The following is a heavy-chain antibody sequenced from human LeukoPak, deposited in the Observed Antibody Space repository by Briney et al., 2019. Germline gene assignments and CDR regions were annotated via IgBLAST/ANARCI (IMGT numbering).Heavy chain of an antibody. CDR3: ARDHYYDSSRGWIDY. CDR2: INTNTGNP. V-gene: IGHV7-4-1*02. D-gene: IGHD3-22*01. Sequence: ASVKVSCKASGYTFTSYAMNWVRQAPGQGLEWLGWINTNTGNPTYAQGFTGRFVFSLDTSVNTAYLQISSLKAEDTAVYYCARDHYYDSSRGWIDYWGQGALVTVSS. CDR1: GYTFTSYA. J-gene: IGHJ4*02.